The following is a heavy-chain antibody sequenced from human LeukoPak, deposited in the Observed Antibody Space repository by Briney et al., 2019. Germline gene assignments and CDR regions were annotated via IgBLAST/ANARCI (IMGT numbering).Heavy chain of an antibody. V-gene: IGHV3-15*01. D-gene: IGHD3-10*01. CDR3: YASGRGP. J-gene: IGHJ5*02. CDR1: GFTFSNAW. Sequence: GGSLRLPCAASGFTFSNAWMTWVRQAPGKGLEWVGRVKSKTDGGTTNYAAPVKGRFTISRDDSKNTVFLQMDSLKSEDTAVYFCYASGRGPWGQGTLVTVS. CDR2: VKSKTDGGTT.